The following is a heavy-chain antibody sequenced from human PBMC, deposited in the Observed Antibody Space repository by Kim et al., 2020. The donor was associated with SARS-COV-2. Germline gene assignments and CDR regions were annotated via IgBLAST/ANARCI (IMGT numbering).Heavy chain of an antibody. CDR1: GGSISSYY. J-gene: IGHJ6*03. D-gene: IGHD1-1*01. Sequence: SETLSLTCTVSGGSISSYYWSWIRQPPGKGLEWIGYIYYSGSTNYNPSPKSRVTISVDTSKNQFSLKLSSVTAADTAVYYCARGNWNGFKGGYYYYYMDVGGKGTTVTVSS. V-gene: IGHV4-59*01. CDR2: IYYSGST. CDR3: ARGNWNGFKGGYYYYYMDV.